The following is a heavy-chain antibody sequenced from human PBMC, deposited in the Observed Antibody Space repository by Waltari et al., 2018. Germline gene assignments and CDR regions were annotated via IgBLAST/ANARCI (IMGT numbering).Heavy chain of an antibody. Sequence: QITLKESGPTLVKPTQTLTLTCTFSGFSLSAHGVAVAWIRQPPGKALEWLALIYWNDEKRYSPSLRSRLTITKDTSKNQVVLTMTNVDPVDTATYYCAHDVSYYYDPGTFYGDAFDVWGQGTLVTVSS. D-gene: IGHD3-10*01. V-gene: IGHV2-5*01. CDR3: AHDVSYYYDPGTFYGDAFDV. CDR1: GFSLSAHGVA. CDR2: IYWNDEK. J-gene: IGHJ3*01.